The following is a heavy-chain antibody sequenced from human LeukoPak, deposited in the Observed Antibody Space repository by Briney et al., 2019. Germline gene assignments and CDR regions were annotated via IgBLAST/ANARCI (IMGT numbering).Heavy chain of an antibody. CDR2: ISSSSSYI. Sequence: GGSLRLSCAASGFTFSSYSMNWVRPAPGKGLEWVSSISSSSSYIYYADSVKGRFTISRDNARNSLYLQMNSLRVEDTAVYYCARGCEYNWESYEILDCWGQRILVTDS. D-gene: IGHD1-1*01. CDR1: GFTFSSYS. J-gene: IGHJ4*02. V-gene: IGHV3-21*01. CDR3: ARGCEYNWESYEILDC.